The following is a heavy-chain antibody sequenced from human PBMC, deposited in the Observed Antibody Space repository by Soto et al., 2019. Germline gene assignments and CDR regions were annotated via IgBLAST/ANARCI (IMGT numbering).Heavy chain of an antibody. J-gene: IGHJ4*02. CDR3: EGAQYKRWLAVAAAFDY. Sequence: GGSLRLSCAASGFTFSSYWMHWVRQAPGKGLVWVSRINSDGSSTSYADSVKGRFTISRDNAKNTLYLQMNSLRAEDTAVYSWEGAQYKRWLAVAAAFDYGGREPWSPSPQ. CDR2: INSDGSST. D-gene: IGHD6-19*01. V-gene: IGHV3-74*01. CDR1: GFTFSSYW.